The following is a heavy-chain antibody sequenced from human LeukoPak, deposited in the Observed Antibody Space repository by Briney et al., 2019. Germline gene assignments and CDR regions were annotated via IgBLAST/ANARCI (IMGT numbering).Heavy chain of an antibody. J-gene: IGHJ4*02. CDR1: GYTFNSHG. CDR3: ARVQIPWGPFWGSYRDYFDY. V-gene: IGHV1-18*01. CDR2: ISAYNGNT. D-gene: IGHD3-16*02. Sequence: ASVKVSCKASGYTFNSHGITWVRQAPGQGLEWMGWISAYNGNTNYAQKLQGRVTMTTDTSTSTAYMELRSLRSDDTAVYYCARVQIPWGPFWGSYRDYFDYWGQGTLVTVSS.